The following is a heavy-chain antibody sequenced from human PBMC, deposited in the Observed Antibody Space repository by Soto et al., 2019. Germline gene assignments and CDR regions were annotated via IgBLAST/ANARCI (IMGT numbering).Heavy chain of an antibody. CDR2: IDPGDSKT. Sequence: GESLKISCKGSGYNFDTYWINWVRQMPGKGLEWMGRIDPGDSKTKYSPSLEGHITISVDTSINTTYLQWSSLKASDTAIYYCARRIEEEGGYYYYAFDVWGQGTAVTVSS. CDR1: GYNFDTYW. CDR3: ARRIEEEGGYYYYAFDV. V-gene: IGHV5-10-1*01. D-gene: IGHD2-15*01. J-gene: IGHJ6*02.